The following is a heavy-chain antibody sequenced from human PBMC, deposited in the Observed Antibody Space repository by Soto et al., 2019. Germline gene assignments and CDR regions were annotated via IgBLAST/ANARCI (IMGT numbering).Heavy chain of an antibody. J-gene: IGHJ4*02. V-gene: IGHV3-23*01. D-gene: IGHD2-21*02. CDR3: AKDPIVVVTAKDDY. Sequence: GGSLRLSCAASGFTFSSYAMSWVRQAPGKGLEWVSAISGSGGSTYYADSVKGRFTISRDNSKNTLYLQMNSLRAEDTAVYYCAKDPIVVVTAKDDYWGQGTLVTVSS. CDR1: GFTFSSYA. CDR2: ISGSGGST.